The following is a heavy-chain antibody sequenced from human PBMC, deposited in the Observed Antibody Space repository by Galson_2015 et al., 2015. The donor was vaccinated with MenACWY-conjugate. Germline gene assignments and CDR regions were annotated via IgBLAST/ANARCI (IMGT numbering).Heavy chain of an antibody. V-gene: IGHV4-59*01. CDR3: ARRRDGSSKNFDY. D-gene: IGHD5-24*01. Sequence: SETLSLTCTVSGGSISSYYWSWIRQPPGKGLEWLGYIYYSGNTNYNPSLKSRVTISVDTSKNQFSLKLSSVTAADTAVYYCARRRDGSSKNFDYWGQGTLVTVSS. CDR1: GGSISSYY. J-gene: IGHJ4*02. CDR2: IYYSGNT.